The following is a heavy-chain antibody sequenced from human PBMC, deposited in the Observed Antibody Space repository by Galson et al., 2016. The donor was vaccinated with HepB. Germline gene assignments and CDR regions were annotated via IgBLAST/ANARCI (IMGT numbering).Heavy chain of an antibody. CDR1: GYNFPTYG. V-gene: IGHV1-18*04. Sequence: SVKVSCKASGYNFPTYGISWVRQAPGQGLEWLGWISINSGNTNYAQKFQGRVTMTRDTSASTVYLDLRSLRSDDTAMYYCARDVQFRFDYWGQGPRSPSPQ. CDR3: ARDVQFRFDY. CDR2: ISINSGNT. J-gene: IGHJ4*02. D-gene: IGHD4-11*01.